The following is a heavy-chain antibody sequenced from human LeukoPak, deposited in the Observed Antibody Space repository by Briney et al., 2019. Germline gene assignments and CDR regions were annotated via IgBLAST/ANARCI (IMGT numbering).Heavy chain of an antibody. CDR2: ISSSGSTI. V-gene: IGHV3-48*03. Sequence: PGGSLRLSCAASGFTFSSYVMNWVRQAPGKGLEWVSYISSSGSTIYYADSVKGRFTISRDNAKNSLYLQMNSLRAENTAVYYCARTSTYYYDSSGSLFDYWGQGTLVTVSS. J-gene: IGHJ4*02. CDR1: GFTFSSYV. CDR3: ARTSTYYYDSSGSLFDY. D-gene: IGHD3-22*01.